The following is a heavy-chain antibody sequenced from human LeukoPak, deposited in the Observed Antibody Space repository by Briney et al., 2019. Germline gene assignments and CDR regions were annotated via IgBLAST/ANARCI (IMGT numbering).Heavy chain of an antibody. CDR3: ARVTGY. CDR2: LHHSGST. J-gene: IGHJ4*02. V-gene: IGHV4-38-2*02. CDR1: GYSISSGFY. Sequence: PSETLSLACTVSGYSISSGFYWGWIRQPPGKGPEWIGSLHHSGSTYYNSSLKSRVTISVDMSKNQFSLKLISVTAADTAVYYCARVTGYWGQGTLVTVSS. D-gene: IGHD3-10*01.